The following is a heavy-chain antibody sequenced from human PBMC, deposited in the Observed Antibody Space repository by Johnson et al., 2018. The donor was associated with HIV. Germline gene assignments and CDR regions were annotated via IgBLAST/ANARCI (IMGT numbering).Heavy chain of an antibody. CDR2: ISSSGGTI. J-gene: IGHJ3*02. CDR1: GLSFSNFG. D-gene: IGHD2-21*02. CDR3: ARDSAYCGGDCHDAFDI. V-gene: IGHV3-48*04. Sequence: VQLVESGGGVVQPGKSLTLSCVASGLSFSNFGIHWVRQAPGKGLEWVSYISSSGGTIYYADSVKGRFSISRDNAKNTLYLQMNSLRAEDTAVYYCARDSAYCGGDCHDAFDIWGQGTMVTVSS.